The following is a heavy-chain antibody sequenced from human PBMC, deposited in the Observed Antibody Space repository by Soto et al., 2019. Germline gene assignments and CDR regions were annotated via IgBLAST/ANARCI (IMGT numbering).Heavy chain of an antibody. CDR3: AKGKTSGWYYFDY. V-gene: IGHV3-23*01. J-gene: IGHJ4*02. CDR1: GFTFSNFA. D-gene: IGHD6-19*01. Sequence: EVQLLESGGDLVQPGGSLRLSCAASGFTFSNFAMSWVLQAPGRGLEWVSGISASGRDIHYADSVKDRFTVSRDNSKKTLYLQMNSLRAEDTAIYYCAKGKTSGWYYFDYWGQGALVTVSS. CDR2: ISASGRDI.